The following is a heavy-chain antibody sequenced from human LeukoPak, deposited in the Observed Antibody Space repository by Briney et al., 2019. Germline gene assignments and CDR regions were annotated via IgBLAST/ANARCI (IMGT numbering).Heavy chain of an antibody. Sequence: GASVKVSCKASGYTFTGYYMHWVRQPPGQGLEGMGWINPNSGGTNYAQKFQGRVTMTRDTSSSTAYMELSRLRTDDTAVYYCASLLREIATIIDAWGQGTLVTVSS. J-gene: IGHJ5*02. CDR1: GYTFTGYY. CDR2: INPNSGGT. V-gene: IGHV1-2*02. D-gene: IGHD5-24*01. CDR3: ASLLREIATIIDA.